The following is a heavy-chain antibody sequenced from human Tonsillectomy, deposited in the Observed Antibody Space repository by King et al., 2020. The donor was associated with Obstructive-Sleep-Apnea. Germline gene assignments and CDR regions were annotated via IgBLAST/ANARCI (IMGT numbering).Heavy chain of an antibody. D-gene: IGHD2-2*01. J-gene: IGHJ6*02. CDR2: INHSGST. CDR3: ATSTTDIVVVPAATVYYYYGMDV. V-gene: IGHV4-34*01. Sequence: VQLPQWGAGLLKPSETLSLTCAVYGGSFSGYYWSWIRQPPGKGLEWIGEINHSGSTNYNPSLKSRVTISVDTSKNQFSLKLSSVTAADTAVYYCATSTTDIVVVPAATVYYYYGMDVWGQGTTVTVSS. CDR1: GGSFSGYY.